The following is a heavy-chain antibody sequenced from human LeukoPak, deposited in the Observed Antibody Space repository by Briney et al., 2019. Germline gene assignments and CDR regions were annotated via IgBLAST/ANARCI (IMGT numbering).Heavy chain of an antibody. V-gene: IGHV4-34*01. J-gene: IGHJ6*02. CDR2: IHHRAGA. CDR3: ARDPVRDDGLTGISYYFGLDV. D-gene: IGHD2-21*02. Sequence: SETLSLTCAVYGGSFTDYYWSWIRHLPGKGLEWIGEIHHRAGANYNPSLWGRVTISADTSKNQFSLHLTSVTAAGTATFYCARDPVRDDGLTGISYYFGLDVWGHGTTVTVFS. CDR1: GGSFTDYY.